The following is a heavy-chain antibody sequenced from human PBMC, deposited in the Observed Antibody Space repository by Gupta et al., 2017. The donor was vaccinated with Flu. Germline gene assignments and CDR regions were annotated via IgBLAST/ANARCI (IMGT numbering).Heavy chain of an antibody. CDR1: GFSVSSGYY. V-gene: IGHV4-38-2*01. CDR2: IFHSGNT. CDR3: ARLTVSSAASQIEY. J-gene: IGHJ4*02. D-gene: IGHD2-2*01. Sequence: QVQLQESGPGLVKPSETLSLTCGVSGFSVSSGYYWGWIRQPPGRGLEWIGTIFHSGNTYYNPSLESRVTMSLDTSRNRLSLNLRSVTAADTAVYYCARLTVSSAASQIEYWGRGALVTVSS.